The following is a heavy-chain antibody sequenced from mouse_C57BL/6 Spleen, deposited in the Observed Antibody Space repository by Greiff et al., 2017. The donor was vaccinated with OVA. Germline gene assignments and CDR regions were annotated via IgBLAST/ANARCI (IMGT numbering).Heavy chain of an antibody. D-gene: IGHD1-1*01. Sequence: VQLMESGAELARPGASVKLSCKASGYTFTSYGISWVKQRTGQGLEWIGEIYPRSGNTYYNEKFKGKATLTADKSSSTAYMELRSLTSEDSAVYFCAREATVEDAMDYWGQGTSVTVSS. J-gene: IGHJ4*01. CDR1: GYTFTSYG. CDR2: IYPRSGNT. V-gene: IGHV1-81*01. CDR3: AREATVEDAMDY.